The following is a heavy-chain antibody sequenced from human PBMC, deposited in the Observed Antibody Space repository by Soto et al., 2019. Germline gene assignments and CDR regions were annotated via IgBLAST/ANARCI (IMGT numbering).Heavy chain of an antibody. D-gene: IGHD2-21*02. CDR3: ATTIIDGDHGDY. V-gene: IGHV1-46*01. CDR2: IDPSGGRT. Sequence: QVQLQQSGAEVKEPGASVRISCKASGYTFISYYMHWVRQAPGQGLEWMGIIDPSGGRTTYAQRFRGIGTMHWETSRLTVYMDMTSLRPDDTAFYCCATTIIDGDHGDYWGQGTVVSVSS. CDR1: GYTFISYY. J-gene: IGHJ4*02.